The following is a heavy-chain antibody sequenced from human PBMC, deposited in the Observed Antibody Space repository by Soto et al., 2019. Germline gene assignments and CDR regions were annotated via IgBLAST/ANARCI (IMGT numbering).Heavy chain of an antibody. CDR2: INHSGST. Sequence: QVQLQQWGAGLLKPSETLSLTCAVYGGSFSGYYWSWIRQPPGKGLEWIGEINHSGSTNYNPSLKSRVTISVDTSKNQFSLKLSSVTAADTAVYYCARLWVVRGVIPLYGMDVWGQGTTVTVSS. J-gene: IGHJ6*02. CDR1: GGSFSGYY. V-gene: IGHV4-34*01. CDR3: ARLWVVRGVIPLYGMDV. D-gene: IGHD3-10*01.